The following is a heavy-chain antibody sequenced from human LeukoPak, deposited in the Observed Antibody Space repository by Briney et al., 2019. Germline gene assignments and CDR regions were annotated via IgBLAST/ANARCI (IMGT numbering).Heavy chain of an antibody. J-gene: IGHJ4*02. V-gene: IGHV3-30*02. Sequence: PGGSLRLSCAASGFTFSSYGMHWVRQAPGKGLEWVAFIRYDGSNKYYADSVKGRFTISRDNSKNTLYLQMSSLRAEDTAVYYCAKDLDIVVVPAANSVDYWGQGTLVTVSS. CDR3: AKDLDIVVVPAANSVDY. CDR2: IRYDGSNK. D-gene: IGHD2-2*03. CDR1: GFTFSSYG.